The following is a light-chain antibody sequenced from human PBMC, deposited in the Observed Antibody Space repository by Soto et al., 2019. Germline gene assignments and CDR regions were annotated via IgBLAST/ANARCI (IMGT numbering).Light chain of an antibody. CDR2: DVG. J-gene: IGLJ1*01. Sequence: QSALTQPASVSGSPGQSITISCTGTHSDIGNYNYVSWYQHLPGKAPKLMIYDVGSRPSGVSSRFSGSKSGNTASLAISRLQAEDEADYYCNSYREDHPRFYVFGTGTKVTVL. V-gene: IGLV2-14*03. CDR3: NSYREDHPRFYV. CDR1: HSDIGNYNY.